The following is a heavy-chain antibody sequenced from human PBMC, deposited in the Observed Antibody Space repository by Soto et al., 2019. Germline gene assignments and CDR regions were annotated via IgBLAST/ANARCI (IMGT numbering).Heavy chain of an antibody. CDR1: GYKYNEYW. D-gene: IGHD5-12*01. J-gene: IGHJ4*02. Sequence: EVQLVQSGAEVKKAGDFLKISCKGFGYKYNEYWIGWVRQKPGKGLEWMGIIYPADSDTRYSPSFQGQVTISADKFSNTAYLHWSGLQASDTAMYYCVRRGGGHESLTHNSGLAFWGRGTKVIVSS. CDR2: IYPADSDT. CDR3: VRRGGGHESLTHNSGLAF. V-gene: IGHV5-51*01.